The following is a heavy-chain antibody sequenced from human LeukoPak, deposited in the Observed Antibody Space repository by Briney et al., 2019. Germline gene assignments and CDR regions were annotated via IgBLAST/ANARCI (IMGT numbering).Heavy chain of an antibody. CDR3: ARIRDGSWDPFDY. V-gene: IGHV4-34*01. Sequence: SETLSLTCAVYGGSFSGYYWSWIRQPPGKGLEWIGEINHSGSTNYNPSLKSRVTISVDTSKNQFSLKLSSVTAADTAVYYCARIRDGSWDPFDYWGQGTLVTVSS. CDR1: GGSFSGYY. CDR2: INHSGST. J-gene: IGHJ4*02. D-gene: IGHD6-13*01.